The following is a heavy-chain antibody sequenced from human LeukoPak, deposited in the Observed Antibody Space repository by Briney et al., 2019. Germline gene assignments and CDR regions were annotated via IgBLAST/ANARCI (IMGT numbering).Heavy chain of an antibody. D-gene: IGHD1-26*01. CDR3: ARDRDYSGSSPQDAFDI. Sequence: SETLSLTCAVSGGSISSSNWWSWVRQPPGKGLEWIGEIYHSGSTNYNPSLKSRVTISVDKSKNQFSLKLSSVTAADTAVYYCARDRDYSGSSPQDAFDIWGQGTMVTVSS. V-gene: IGHV4-4*02. J-gene: IGHJ3*02. CDR2: IYHSGST. CDR1: GGSISSSNW.